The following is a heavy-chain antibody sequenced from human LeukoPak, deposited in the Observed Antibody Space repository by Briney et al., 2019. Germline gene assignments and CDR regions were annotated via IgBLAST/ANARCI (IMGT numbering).Heavy chain of an antibody. D-gene: IGHD4-23*01. CDR2: ISGRGGST. CDR1: GFTFNSYA. CDR3: ATCPYYGGHFFDF. V-gene: IGHV3-23*01. Sequence: QPGGSVRLSCAASGFTFNSYAMMWVRQARGKGLEGVSDISGRGGSTYYADAGMGRLTISREDAKNSLNLLMKSLRVEDTAVYYWATCPYYGGHFFDFWGQGTLVTVSS. J-gene: IGHJ4*02.